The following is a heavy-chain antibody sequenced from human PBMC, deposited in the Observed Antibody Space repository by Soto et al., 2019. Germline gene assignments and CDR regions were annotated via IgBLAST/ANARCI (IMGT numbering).Heavy chain of an antibody. J-gene: IGHJ4*02. CDR1: GGTFNTYA. V-gene: IGHV1-69*19. D-gene: IGHD3-10*01. Sequence: QVQLVQSGAEMKKPGSSVKVSCQSSGGTFNTYALNWVRQAPGQGPEWMGDISPMFGAANYAPKFQGRVTITADESTGTSYMLLSSLTSEDTALYFCARGVQVQTYAFVYWGQGTRVTVSS. CDR3: ARGVQVQTYAFVY. CDR2: ISPMFGAA.